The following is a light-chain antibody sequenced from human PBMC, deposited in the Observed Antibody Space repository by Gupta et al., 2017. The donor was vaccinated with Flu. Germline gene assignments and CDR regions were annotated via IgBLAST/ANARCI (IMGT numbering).Light chain of an antibody. Sequence: TPRPSAFVDCEASTSHPNNDRKTYLNWYQQKPGKAPKLLIYEASTRETGVPARFSGSGSGTDFTLTISSVQADDTGAYYCKQITEGPHISFGPGTKVDI. CDR1: TSHPNNDRKTY. J-gene: IGKJ3*01. CDR3: KQITEGPHIS. CDR2: EAS. V-gene: IGKV2D-29*01.